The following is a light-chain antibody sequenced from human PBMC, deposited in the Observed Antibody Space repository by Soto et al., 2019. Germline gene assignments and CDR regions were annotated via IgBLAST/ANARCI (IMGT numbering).Light chain of an antibody. Sequence: EIVMTQSQATLSVSPGERATLSCRASKSVSSNLAWYQQKPGQAPRLLIYGASTRATGIPARLSGSGSGTEFTLTISSLQSEDFAVYYCQQYNNWPPLTFGGGTKVEIK. CDR3: QQYNNWPPLT. CDR1: KSVSSN. J-gene: IGKJ4*01. CDR2: GAS. V-gene: IGKV3-15*01.